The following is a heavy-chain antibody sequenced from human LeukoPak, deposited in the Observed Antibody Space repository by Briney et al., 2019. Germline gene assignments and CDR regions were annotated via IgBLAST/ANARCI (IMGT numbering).Heavy chain of an antibody. CDR3: ARQVPGPYNYYGMDV. CDR2: IYYAGIT. Sequence: SETLSLTCIVSGGSISNTSFFWAWIRQPPGKGLEWIGNIYYAGITSYNPSLKSRVTISVDTSKSQFSLRLISVTAADTAVYYCARQVPGPYNYYGMDVWGQGTTVTVSS. V-gene: IGHV4-39*01. J-gene: IGHJ6*02. CDR1: GGSISNTSFF.